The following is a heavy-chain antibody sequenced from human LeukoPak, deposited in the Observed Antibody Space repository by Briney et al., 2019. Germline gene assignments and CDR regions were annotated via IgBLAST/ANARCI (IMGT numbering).Heavy chain of an antibody. Sequence: TGGSLRLSCAASGFTFTNYAMTWVRQAPGKGLEWVSVISGSGINTYYADSVKGRFTISRDNSKNTLYLQMNSLRAEDTAVYYCAKGRITAGATGYWGQGTLVTVSS. J-gene: IGHJ4*02. V-gene: IGHV3-23*01. D-gene: IGHD6-13*01. CDR1: GFTFTNYA. CDR3: AKGRITAGATGY. CDR2: ISGSGINT.